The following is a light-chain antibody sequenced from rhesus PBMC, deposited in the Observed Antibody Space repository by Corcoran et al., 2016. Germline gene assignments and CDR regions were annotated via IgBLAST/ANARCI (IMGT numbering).Light chain of an antibody. V-gene: IGKV1-22*01. CDR1: QSISSW. CDR2: TAS. CDR3: LQYSSSPYS. Sequence: DIQMTQSPSSLSASVGDTVTITCRASQSISSWVDWYQQKPGKAPKPLIYTASSLQSWVPSRFSGSGSETDCTLTISSAQAEDFATYYWLQYSSSPYSFGQGTKVEIK. J-gene: IGKJ2*01.